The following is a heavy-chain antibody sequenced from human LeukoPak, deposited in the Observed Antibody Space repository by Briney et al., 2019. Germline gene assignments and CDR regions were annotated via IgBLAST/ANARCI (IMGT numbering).Heavy chain of an antibody. V-gene: IGHV1-18*01. CDR3: ARGPGGRSGYYPLEDHYYYQYMDV. Sequence: ASVKVSCKAFGYTFTRKYMHWVRQAPGQGLEWMGWIRAYNGDTNYAQKLQGRVTMTTDTSTSTAYMELRSLRSDDTAVYYCARGPGGRSGYYPLEDHYYYQYMDVWGKGATVTVSS. J-gene: IGHJ6*03. D-gene: IGHD3-22*01. CDR1: GYTFTRKY. CDR2: IRAYNGDT.